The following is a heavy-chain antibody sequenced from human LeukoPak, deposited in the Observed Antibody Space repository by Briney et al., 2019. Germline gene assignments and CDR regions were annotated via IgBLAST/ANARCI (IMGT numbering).Heavy chain of an antibody. Sequence: ASVKVSCKASGYTFTSYGISRVRQAPGQGLEWMGWISAYNGNTNYAQKLQGRVTMTTDTSTSTAYMELRSLRSDDTAVYYCARDSDITMIVVVTTTALDYWGQGTLVTVSS. V-gene: IGHV1-18*01. CDR2: ISAYNGNT. CDR1: GYTFTSYG. J-gene: IGHJ4*02. CDR3: ARDSDITMIVVVTTTALDY. D-gene: IGHD3-22*01.